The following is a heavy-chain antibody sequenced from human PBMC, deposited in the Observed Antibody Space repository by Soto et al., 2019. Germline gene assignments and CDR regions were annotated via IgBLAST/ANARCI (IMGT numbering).Heavy chain of an antibody. CDR2: ISGSGGST. CDR1: GFTFSSYA. D-gene: IGHD3-10*01. V-gene: IGHV3-23*01. J-gene: IGHJ4*02. CDR3: AKDRRDYYGSHDY. Sequence: GGSLRLSCAASGFTFSSYAMSWVRQAPGQGLEWVSAISGSGGSTYYADSVKGRFTISRDNSKNTLYLQMNSLRAEDTAVYYCAKDRRDYYGSHDYWGQGTLVTVSS.